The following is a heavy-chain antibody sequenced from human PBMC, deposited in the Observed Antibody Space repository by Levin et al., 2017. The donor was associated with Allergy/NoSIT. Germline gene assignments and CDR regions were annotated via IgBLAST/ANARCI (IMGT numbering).Heavy chain of an antibody. CDR3: AKDQYGGDSFD. V-gene: IGHV3-23*01. Sequence: LSLTCAASGFTFSSYAMSWVRQAPGKGLEWVSAISGSGGSTYYADSVKGRFTISRDNSKNTLYLQMNSLRAEDTAVYYCAKDQYGGDSFDWGQGTLVTVSS. CDR1: GFTFSSYA. J-gene: IGHJ4*02. D-gene: IGHD4-23*01. CDR2: ISGSGGST.